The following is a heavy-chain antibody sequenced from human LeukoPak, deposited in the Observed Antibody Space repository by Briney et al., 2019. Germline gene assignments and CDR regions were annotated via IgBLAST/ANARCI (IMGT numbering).Heavy chain of an antibody. CDR2: ISAYNGNT. CDR3: ARDRGRVFLEWLIPTYFDY. J-gene: IGHJ4*02. V-gene: IGHV1-18*01. D-gene: IGHD3-3*01. CDR1: GYTFTSYG. Sequence: ASVKVSCKASGYTFTSYGISWVRQAPGQGLEWMGWISAYNGNTNYALKRQGRVTMTTDTSTSTAYMELRSLRSDDTAVYYCARDRGRVFLEWLIPTYFDYWGQGTLVTVSS.